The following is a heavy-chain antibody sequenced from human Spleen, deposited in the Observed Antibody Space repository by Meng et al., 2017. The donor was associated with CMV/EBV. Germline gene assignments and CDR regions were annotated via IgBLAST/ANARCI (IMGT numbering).Heavy chain of an antibody. CDR2: IYYSGST. D-gene: IGHD6-6*01. J-gene: IGHJ6*02. CDR1: GGSISSSSYY. V-gene: IGHV4-39*07. Sequence: SETLSLTCTVSGGSISSSSYYWGWIRQLPGKGLEWIGSIYYSGSTYYNPSLKSRVTISVDTSKNQFSLKLSSVTAADTAVYYCAREGDRYSSSSLTYYYYYGMDVWGQGTTVTVSS. CDR3: AREGDRYSSSSLTYYYYYGMDV.